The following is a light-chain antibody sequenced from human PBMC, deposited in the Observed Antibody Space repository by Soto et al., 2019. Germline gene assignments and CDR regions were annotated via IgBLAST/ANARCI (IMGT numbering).Light chain of an antibody. CDR2: GAS. CDR1: QSLSSNS. Sequence: EIVLTQSPGTLSLSPGERATLSCGTSQSLSSNSLAWYQQKPGQAPRLLIYGASSRATGIPDRFSGSGSGTDFTLPISRLEPKDFAVYYCQQYGTSPYTFGQWTKLEIK. CDR3: QQYGTSPYT. J-gene: IGKJ2*01. V-gene: IGKV3-20*01.